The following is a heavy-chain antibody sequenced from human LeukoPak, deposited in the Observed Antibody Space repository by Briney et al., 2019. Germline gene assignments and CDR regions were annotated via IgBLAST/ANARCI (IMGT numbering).Heavy chain of an antibody. Sequence: SETLSLTCTVSGYSISSGYYWGWIRQPPGKGLEWIGSIYHSGSTYYNPSLTSRVTISVDTSKNQFSLKLSSVTAADTAVYYCARDRGRSYFDYWGQGTLVTVSS. J-gene: IGHJ4*02. CDR1: GYSISSGYY. D-gene: IGHD2-15*01. V-gene: IGHV4-38-2*02. CDR2: IYHSGST. CDR3: ARDRGRSYFDY.